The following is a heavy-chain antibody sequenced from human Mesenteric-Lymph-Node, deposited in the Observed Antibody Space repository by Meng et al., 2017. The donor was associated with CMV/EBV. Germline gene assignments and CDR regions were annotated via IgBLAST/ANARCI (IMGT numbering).Heavy chain of an antibody. V-gene: IGHV1-8*01. J-gene: IGHJ4*02. CDR1: GYPFINYD. CDR3: ARSVKWYPLDF. CDR2: MNPNSGKS. D-gene: IGHD1-26*01. Sequence: ASVKVSCKASGYPFINYDINWVRQATGQGLEWMGWMNPNSGKSGYAQKFQDRVIMTTNTSINTPYMELSSLRSEDTAVYYCARSVKWYPLDFWGQGTLVTVSS.